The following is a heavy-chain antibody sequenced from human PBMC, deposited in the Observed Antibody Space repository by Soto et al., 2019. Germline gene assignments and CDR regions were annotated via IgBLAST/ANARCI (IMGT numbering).Heavy chain of an antibody. CDR1: GFTFSSYG. J-gene: IGHJ4*02. CDR2: IWYDGSNK. Sequence: QVQLVESGGGVVQPGRSLRLSCAASGFTFSSYGMHWVRQAPGKGLEWVAVIWYDGSNKYYADSVKGRFTISRDNSKNTLYLQMNSLRAEDTAVYYYARLPYYYDSSGYPDYWGQGTLVTVSS. CDR3: ARLPYYYDSSGYPDY. D-gene: IGHD3-22*01. V-gene: IGHV3-33*01.